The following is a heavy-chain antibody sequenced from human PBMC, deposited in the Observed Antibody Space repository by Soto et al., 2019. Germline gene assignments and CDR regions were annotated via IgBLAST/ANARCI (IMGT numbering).Heavy chain of an antibody. CDR3: ARDRDWAFDY. Sequence: GGSLRLSCAASGFTFDDYAMHWVRQAPGKGLEWVSGISWNSGSIGYADSVKGRFTISRDNAQNSVFLLINSLRAEDTAVYYCARDRDWAFDYWGQGTLVTVSS. J-gene: IGHJ4*02. CDR1: GFTFDDYA. D-gene: IGHD3-9*01. CDR2: ISWNSGSI. V-gene: IGHV3-9*01.